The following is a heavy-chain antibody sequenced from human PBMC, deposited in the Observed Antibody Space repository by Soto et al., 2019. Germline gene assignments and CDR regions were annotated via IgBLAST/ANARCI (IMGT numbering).Heavy chain of an antibody. V-gene: IGHV4-30-2*01. CDR1: GGSISSGGYS. Sequence: SDTLSLTCAVSGGSISSGGYSWSWIRQPPGKGLEWIGYIYHSGSTYYNPSLKSRVTMSVDRSKNQFSLKLSSVTAADTAVYYCARERYYYGSGSPHNWFDPWGQGTLVTVSS. CDR2: IYHSGST. CDR3: ARERYYYGSGSPHNWFDP. J-gene: IGHJ5*02. D-gene: IGHD3-10*01.